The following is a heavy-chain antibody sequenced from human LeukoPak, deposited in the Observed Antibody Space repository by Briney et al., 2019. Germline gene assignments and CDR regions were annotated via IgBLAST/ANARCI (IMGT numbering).Heavy chain of an antibody. Sequence: PGGSLRLSRAASGFTVSSNYMSWVRQAPGKGLEWVSVIYSGGSTYYADSVKGRFTISRDNSKNTLYLQMNSLRAEDTAVYYCAREGVLRYFDWPRDYYGMDVWGQGTTVTVSS. CDR3: AREGVLRYFDWPRDYYGMDV. D-gene: IGHD3-9*01. CDR2: IYSGGST. V-gene: IGHV3-53*01. CDR1: GFTVSSNY. J-gene: IGHJ6*02.